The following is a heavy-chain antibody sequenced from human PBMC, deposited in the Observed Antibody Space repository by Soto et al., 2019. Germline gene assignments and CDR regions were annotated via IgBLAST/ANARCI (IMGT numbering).Heavy chain of an antibody. CDR3: ARDWQGLAYNWFDP. J-gene: IGHJ5*02. CDR1: GFTFSSYC. Sequence: EVQLVESGGGLVQPGGSLRLSCAASGFTFSSYCMSWVRQAPGKGLEWVANIKQDGSEKYYVDSVKGRFTISRDNAKNSLYLQMNCLRAEDTAVYYCARDWQGLAYNWFDPWGQGTLVTVSS. D-gene: IGHD6-19*01. V-gene: IGHV3-7*01. CDR2: IKQDGSEK.